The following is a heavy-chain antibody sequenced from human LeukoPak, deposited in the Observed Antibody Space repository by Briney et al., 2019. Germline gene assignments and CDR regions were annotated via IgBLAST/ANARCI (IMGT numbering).Heavy chain of an antibody. CDR1: GGSISSYSYY. Sequence: PSETLSLTCSVSGGSISSYSYYWGWIRQPPGKGLEWIANIYYSGNTYYNPSLKSRVTISVDTSKNQFSLKLSSVTAADTAVYYCARRGGSWELTYYFEYWGQGTLVTVSS. V-gene: IGHV4-39*01. CDR3: ARRGGSWELTYYFEY. D-gene: IGHD6-13*01. CDR2: IYYSGNT. J-gene: IGHJ4*02.